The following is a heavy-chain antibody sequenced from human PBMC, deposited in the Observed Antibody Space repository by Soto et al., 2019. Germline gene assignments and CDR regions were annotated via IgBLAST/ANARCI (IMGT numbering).Heavy chain of an antibody. CDR1: GGSFSGYY. CDR3: ARVAGYCSGGSCYPPTLYYYYYYGMDV. CDR2: INHSGST. V-gene: IGHV4-34*01. Sequence: SETLSLTCAVYGGSFSGYYWSWIRQPPGKGLEWIGEINHSGSTNYNPSLKSRVTISVDTSKNQFSLKLSSVTAADTAVYYCARVAGYCSGGSCYPPTLYYYYYYGMDVWGQGTTVTVSS. D-gene: IGHD2-15*01. J-gene: IGHJ6*02.